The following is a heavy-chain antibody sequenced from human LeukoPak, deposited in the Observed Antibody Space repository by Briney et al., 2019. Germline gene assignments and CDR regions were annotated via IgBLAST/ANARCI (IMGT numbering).Heavy chain of an antibody. Sequence: ASVKVSCKASGGTFSSYAISWVRQAPGQGLEWMGGIIPIFGTANYAQKFQGRVTITADESTSTAYMELSSLRSEDTAVYYCARGAYYDSSGYWDSYYFDYWGQGTLVTVSS. CDR3: ARGAYYDSSGYWDSYYFDY. CDR2: IIPIFGTA. CDR1: GGTFSSYA. V-gene: IGHV1-69*13. D-gene: IGHD3-22*01. J-gene: IGHJ4*02.